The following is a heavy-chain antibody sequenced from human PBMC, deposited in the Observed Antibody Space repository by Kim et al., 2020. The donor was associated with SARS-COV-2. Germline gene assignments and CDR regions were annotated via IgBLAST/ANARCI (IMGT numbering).Heavy chain of an antibody. V-gene: IGHV3-23*01. CDR3: MKGGWGWIWDH. CDR1: GFTFTGYA. D-gene: IGHD2-2*03. CDR2: IDGSDGTT. J-gene: IGHJ4*02. Sequence: GGSLRLSCTTSGFTFTGYAMSWVRQAPGKGLEWVSSIDGSDGTTYYVDSVKGRFTISRDNSKNNLYLQMSNLRADETAVYYCMKGGWGWIWDHWGQGTLV.